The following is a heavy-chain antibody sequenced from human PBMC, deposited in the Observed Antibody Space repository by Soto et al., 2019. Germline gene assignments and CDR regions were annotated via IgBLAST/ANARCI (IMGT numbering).Heavy chain of an antibody. J-gene: IGHJ6*02. D-gene: IGHD1-26*01. CDR2: IYHSGST. CDR3: ARVSGSYYYGMDV. CDR1: GGSISSSNW. Sequence: QVQLQKSGPGLVKPSGTLSLTCAVSGGSISSSNWWSWVRQPPGKGLEWIGEIYHSGSTNYNPSLKSRVTISVDKSKNQSSLKPSSVTAADTAVYYCARVSGSYYYGMDVWGQGTTVTVSS. V-gene: IGHV4-4*02.